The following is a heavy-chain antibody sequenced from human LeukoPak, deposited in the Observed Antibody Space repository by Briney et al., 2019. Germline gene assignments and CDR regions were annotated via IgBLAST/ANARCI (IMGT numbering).Heavy chain of an antibody. J-gene: IGHJ6*02. D-gene: IGHD3-22*01. CDR2: IWYDGSNK. V-gene: IGHV3-33*01. CDR1: GFTFSSYG. CDR3: ASNYYDSSGYYWYYYYGMDV. Sequence: PGRSLRLSCAASGFTFSSYGMHWVRQAPGKGLEWVAVIWYDGSNKHYADSVKGRFTISRDNSKNTLYLQMNSLRAEDTAVYYCASNYYDSSGYYWYYYYGMDVWGQGTTVTVSS.